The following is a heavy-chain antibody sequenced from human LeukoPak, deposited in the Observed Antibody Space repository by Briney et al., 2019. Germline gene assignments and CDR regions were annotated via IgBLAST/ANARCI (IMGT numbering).Heavy chain of an antibody. Sequence: ASVKVSCKASGYTFSGHYLHWVRQAPGQGLEWMGRINPNTGVTRYTENFQGRVTMTGDTSISTAYMELRSLTSDDTAVYYCAKAWDYGDRGEIDYWGQGTLVTVSS. V-gene: IGHV1-2*06. CDR3: AKAWDYGDRGEIDY. D-gene: IGHD4-17*01. J-gene: IGHJ4*02. CDR2: INPNTGVT. CDR1: GYTFSGHY.